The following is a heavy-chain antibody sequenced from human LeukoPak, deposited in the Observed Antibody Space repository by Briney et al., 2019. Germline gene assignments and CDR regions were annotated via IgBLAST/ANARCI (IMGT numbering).Heavy chain of an antibody. V-gene: IGHV1-18*04. Sequence: GASVMVSCKASGFTFTNYGISWVRQAPGQGLEWMSWISANNGDTKFAREFQGRVTMTRDTSISTAYMGLSRLRSDDTAVYYCATQRGSYLWGTDFDYWGQGTLVTVSS. D-gene: IGHD3-16*01. J-gene: IGHJ4*02. CDR3: ATQRGSYLWGTDFDY. CDR2: ISANNGDT. CDR1: GFTFTNYG.